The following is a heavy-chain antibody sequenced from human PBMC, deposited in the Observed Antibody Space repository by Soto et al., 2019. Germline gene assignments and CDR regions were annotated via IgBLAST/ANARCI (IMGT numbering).Heavy chain of an antibody. CDR3: ALFYAFWSGSIDY. J-gene: IGHJ4*02. D-gene: IGHD3-3*01. CDR2: ISAYNGNT. V-gene: IGHV1-18*01. Sequence: GASVKFSCKAAGYTFTSYGISWVRQAPGQVLECMVWISAYNGNTNYXXKLQGRVXXTTDTSTITAXMELRXLRSDDTDVHYCALFYAFWSGSIDYWVQGTLVTVSS. CDR1: GYTFTSYG.